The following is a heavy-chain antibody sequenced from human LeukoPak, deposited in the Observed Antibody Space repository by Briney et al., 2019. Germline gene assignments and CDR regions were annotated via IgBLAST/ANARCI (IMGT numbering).Heavy chain of an antibody. CDR2: INHSGST. V-gene: IGHV4-34*01. D-gene: IGHD4-17*01. J-gene: IGHJ4*02. CDR1: GGSFSGYY. Sequence: PSETLSLTCAVHGGSFSGYYWSWIRQPPGKGLEWIGEINHSGSTNYNPSLESRVTISVDTSKNQFSLKLSSVTAADTAVYYCARVDTNYGDYVDYWGQGTLVAVSS. CDR3: ARVDTNYGDYVDY.